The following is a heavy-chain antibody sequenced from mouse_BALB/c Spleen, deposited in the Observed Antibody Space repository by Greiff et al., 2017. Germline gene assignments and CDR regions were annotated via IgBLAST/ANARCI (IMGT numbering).Heavy chain of an antibody. CDR1: GFTFSSYA. J-gene: IGHJ4*01. CDR3: AREDYGNYDYAMDY. CDR2: ISSGGST. Sequence: EVQLVESGGGLVKPGGSLKLSCAASGFTFSSYAMSWVRQTPEKRLEWVASISSGGSTYYPDSVKGRFTISRDNARNILYLQMSSLRSEDTAMYYCAREDYGNYDYAMDYWGQGTSVTVSS. D-gene: IGHD2-1*01. V-gene: IGHV5-6-5*01.